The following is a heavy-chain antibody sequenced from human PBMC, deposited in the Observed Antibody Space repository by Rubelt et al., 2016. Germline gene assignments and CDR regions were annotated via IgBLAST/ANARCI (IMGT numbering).Heavy chain of an antibody. CDR2: IYCNDDT. CDR3: AHSRAARFLDY. V-gene: IGHV2-5*01. J-gene: IGHJ4*02. D-gene: IGHD6-6*01. CDR1: GFSLSTSGVG. Sequence: QITLKESGPTLVKPTQTLTLTCTFSGFSLSTSGVGVGWILQPPGKALELLAFIYCNDDTRYNPSLESRLTITKDHSKNQLVLTMTNMDPVDTATYYCAHSRAARFLDYWGQGTLVTVSS.